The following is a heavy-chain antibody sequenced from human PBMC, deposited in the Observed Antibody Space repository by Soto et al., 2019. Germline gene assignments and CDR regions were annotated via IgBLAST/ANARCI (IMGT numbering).Heavy chain of an antibody. CDR2: IKQDGSEK. CDR3: AKGGITMVRGVIIHNWFDP. V-gene: IGHV3-7*03. J-gene: IGHJ5*02. D-gene: IGHD3-10*01. Sequence: PGGSLRRSCAASGFTFSSYLMSWVRQAPGKGLEWVANIKQDGSEKYYVDSVKGRFTISRDNAKNSLYLQMNSLRAEDTAVYYCAKGGITMVRGVIIHNWFDPWGQGTLVTVSS. CDR1: GFTFSSYL.